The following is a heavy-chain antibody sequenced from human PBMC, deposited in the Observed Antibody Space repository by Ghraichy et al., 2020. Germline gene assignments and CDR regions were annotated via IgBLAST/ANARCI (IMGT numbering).Heavy chain of an antibody. CDR1: GFTFSTYS. Sequence: LSLTCAASGFTFSTYSMHWVRQAPGMGLEWVAVISHDGGSKYYAASVKGRFTISRDNSMNTLYLQMNSLRPEDTAAYYCARDIKSSSWSYYYYAMDVWGQGTTVSVSS. CDR3: ARDIKSSSWSYYYYAMDV. CDR2: ISHDGGSK. J-gene: IGHJ6*02. D-gene: IGHD6-13*01. V-gene: IGHV3-30-3*01.